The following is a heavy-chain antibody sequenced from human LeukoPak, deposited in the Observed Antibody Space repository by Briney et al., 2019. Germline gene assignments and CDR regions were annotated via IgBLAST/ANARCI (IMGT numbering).Heavy chain of an antibody. CDR3: ARWGGINLLGYYYMDV. V-gene: IGHV3-21*04. D-gene: IGHD1-26*01. Sequence: KPGGSLRLSCAASGFTFSTYAMTWVRQAPGKGLEWVALVTGTSGGSTIATYYADSVKGRFTISRDNAKDSLYLQMNSLRAEDTALYYCARWGGINLLGYYYMDVWGKGTTVTVSS. CDR1: GFTFSTYA. J-gene: IGHJ6*03. CDR2: VTGTSGGSTIAT.